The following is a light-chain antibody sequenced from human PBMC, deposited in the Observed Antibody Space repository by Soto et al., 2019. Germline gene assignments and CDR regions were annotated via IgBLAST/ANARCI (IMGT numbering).Light chain of an antibody. CDR1: SSDVGNYNY. V-gene: IGLV2-14*01. CDR3: SSYTSTFTWV. Sequence: QSALTQPASVSGSPGQSITISCTGTSSDVGNYNYVSLYQQHSGRAPKLLLYEVTNRPSGVSNRFSGSKSGNTASLTISGLQSEDEADYYCSSYTSTFTWVFGGGTQLTVL. CDR2: EVT. J-gene: IGLJ3*02.